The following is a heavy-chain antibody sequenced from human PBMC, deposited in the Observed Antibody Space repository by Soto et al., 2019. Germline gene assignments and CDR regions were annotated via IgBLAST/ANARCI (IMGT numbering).Heavy chain of an antibody. Sequence: QVQLQQWGAGLLKPSETLSLTCAVYGGSFRGYYWSWIRQPPGKGLEWIGEINHSGSTNYNPSLKSRVTISVDTSKNQFSLKLSSVTAADTAVYYCARGDGSWSSWFDPWGQGTLVTVSS. CDR2: INHSGST. V-gene: IGHV4-34*01. CDR3: ARGDGSWSSWFDP. CDR1: GGSFRGYY. J-gene: IGHJ5*02. D-gene: IGHD2-15*01.